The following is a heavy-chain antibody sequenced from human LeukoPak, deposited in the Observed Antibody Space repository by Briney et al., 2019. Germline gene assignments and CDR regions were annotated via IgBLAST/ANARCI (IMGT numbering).Heavy chain of an antibody. V-gene: IGHV3-9*01. J-gene: IGHJ6*02. CDR2: ISWNSGSI. D-gene: IGHD3-22*01. Sequence: GGSLRLSCAASGFTFDGYAMHWVRQAPGKGLEWVSGISWNSGSIGYADSVKGRFTISRDNAKNSLYLQMNSLRAEDTAVYYCARDRSGFSYYYYYGMDVWGQGTTVTVSS. CDR1: GFTFDGYA. CDR3: ARDRSGFSYYYYYGMDV.